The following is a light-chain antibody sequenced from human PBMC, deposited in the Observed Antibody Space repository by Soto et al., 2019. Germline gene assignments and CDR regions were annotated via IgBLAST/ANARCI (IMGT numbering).Light chain of an antibody. CDR3: CSDAGNYTYV. J-gene: IGLJ1*01. Sequence: QSVLTQPRSVSGTPGQSVTISCTGTSSDVGGYNYVSWYQQNPGKAPKLMIHDVTKRPSGVPDRFSGSKSGNTASLTISGLQAEDEADYYCCSDAGNYTYVFGTGTKVTVL. CDR1: SSDVGGYNY. CDR2: DVT. V-gene: IGLV2-11*01.